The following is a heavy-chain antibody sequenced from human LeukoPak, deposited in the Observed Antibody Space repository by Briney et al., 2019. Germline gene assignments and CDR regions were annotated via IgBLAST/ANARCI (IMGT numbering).Heavy chain of an antibody. V-gene: IGHV3-74*01. J-gene: IGHJ5*02. D-gene: IGHD2-2*02. CDR1: GFTFSSYW. CDR3: ARVRCSSTSCYTWAPFDP. Sequence: SVGSLRLSCAASGFTFSSYWMHWVRQAPGQGLEWVSRLNHDGSSTTYADSVKGRFTISRDNAKNSLYLQMNSLRAEDTAVYYCARVRCSSTSCYTWAPFDPWGQGTLVTVSS. CDR2: LNHDGSST.